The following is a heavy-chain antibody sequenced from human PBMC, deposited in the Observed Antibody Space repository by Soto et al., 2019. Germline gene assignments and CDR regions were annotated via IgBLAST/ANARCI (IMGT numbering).Heavy chain of an antibody. Sequence: QVQLVQSGAEVKKPGASVKVSCKASGYTFTSYDINWVRQATGQGLEWMGWMNPNSGNTGYAQKFQGRVTMTRNTSISTAYMGRSSLRSEDTAVYYCARAGVVVAATGDAFDIWGQGTMVTVSS. CDR1: GYTFTSYD. CDR2: MNPNSGNT. J-gene: IGHJ3*02. CDR3: ARAGVVVAATGDAFDI. D-gene: IGHD2-15*01. V-gene: IGHV1-8*01.